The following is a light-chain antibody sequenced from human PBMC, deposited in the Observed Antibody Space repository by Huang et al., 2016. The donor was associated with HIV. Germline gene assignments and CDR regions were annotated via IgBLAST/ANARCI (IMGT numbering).Light chain of an antibody. CDR3: QQYDNLPQFS. J-gene: IGKJ4*01. CDR1: QDINNY. Sequence: DIQMTQSPSSLSASVGDRVTITCQASQDINNYLNWYQKKPGRAPKLLIYDTSNLETGVPFRFSGNASGTYFTFTIKTLQPEDAATYFCQQYDNLPQFSFGGGTKVE. CDR2: DTS. V-gene: IGKV1-33*01.